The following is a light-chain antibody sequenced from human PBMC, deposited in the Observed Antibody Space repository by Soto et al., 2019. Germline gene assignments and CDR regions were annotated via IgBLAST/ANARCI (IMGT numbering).Light chain of an antibody. CDR2: GNS. Sequence: QSVLTQPPSVSGAPGQRVTISSTGSSSNIGAGYDVHWYQQLPGTAPKVLIYGNSNRPSGVPDRFSGSKSGTSASLAITGLQAEDEADYYCQSYDSSLSGVVFGGGTKLTVL. V-gene: IGLV1-40*01. CDR3: QSYDSSLSGVV. CDR1: SSNIGAGYD. J-gene: IGLJ2*01.